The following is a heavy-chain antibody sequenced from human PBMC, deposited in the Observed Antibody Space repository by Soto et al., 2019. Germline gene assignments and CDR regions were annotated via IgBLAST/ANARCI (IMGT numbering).Heavy chain of an antibody. Sequence: QVQLVQSGAEVKKPGSSVKVSCKASGGTFSSYAISWVRQAPGQGLEWMGGIIPVFGTANYAQKFQGRVTMTXXDXKXKAYMELGSLRSEDTAVYYCARDRGALRTELQIGYYWGQGTLVTVSS. D-gene: IGHD1-26*01. J-gene: IGHJ4*02. CDR3: ARDRGALRTELQIGYY. V-gene: IGHV1-69*05. CDR2: IIPVFGTA. CDR1: GGTFSSYA.